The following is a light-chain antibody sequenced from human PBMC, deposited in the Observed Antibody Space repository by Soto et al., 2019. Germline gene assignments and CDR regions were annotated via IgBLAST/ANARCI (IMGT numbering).Light chain of an antibody. Sequence: DIQITQSPSTLSASLGDRVTITCRASQGISRWLAWYQQRPGKAPKLLIYDASTLHSGVSSRFSGSGSGTEFTLTISSLQPNDSATYYCQQYTTYWTFGQGTKVDIK. J-gene: IGKJ1*01. CDR2: DAS. CDR3: QQYTTYWT. CDR1: QGISRW. V-gene: IGKV1-5*01.